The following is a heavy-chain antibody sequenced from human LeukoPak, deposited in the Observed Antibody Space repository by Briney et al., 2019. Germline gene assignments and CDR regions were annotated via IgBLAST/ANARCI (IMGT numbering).Heavy chain of an antibody. V-gene: IGHV4-38-2*02. D-gene: IGHD3-10*01. CDR3: ASAPPSMVRGVM. J-gene: IGHJ4*02. CDR2: IYHSGST. CDR1: GYSISSGYY. Sequence: PSETLSLTCTVSGYSISSGYYWGWIRQPPGKGLEWIGSIYHSGSTYYNPSLKSRVTISVDTSKNQFSLKLSSVTAADTAVYYCASAPPSMVRGVMWGQGTLVTVSS.